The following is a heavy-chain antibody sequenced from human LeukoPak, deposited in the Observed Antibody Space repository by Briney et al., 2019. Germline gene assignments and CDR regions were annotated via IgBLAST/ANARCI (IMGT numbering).Heavy chain of an antibody. CDR2: ISSSSSYI. CDR1: GFTFSSYS. Sequence: PWGSLRLSCAASGFTFSSYSMNWVRQAPGKGLEWVSSISSSSSYIYYADSVKGRFTISRDNAKNSLYLQMNSLRAEDTAVYYCARDGQYSGYDYRDYWGQGTLVTVSS. J-gene: IGHJ4*02. V-gene: IGHV3-21*01. D-gene: IGHD5-12*01. CDR3: ARDGQYSGYDYRDY.